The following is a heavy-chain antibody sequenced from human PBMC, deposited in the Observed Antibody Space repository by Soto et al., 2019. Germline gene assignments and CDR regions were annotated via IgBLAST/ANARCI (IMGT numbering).Heavy chain of an antibody. CDR2: IIPIFGTA. CDR3: AWGYSGYDYPFDY. J-gene: IGHJ4*02. V-gene: IGHV1-69*13. Sequence: SVKVSCKASGGTFSSYAISWVRQAPGQGLEWMGGIIPIFGTANYAQKFQGRVTITADESTSTAYMELSSLRSEDTAVYYCAWGYSGYDYPFDYWGQGTLVTVSS. CDR1: GGTFSSYA. D-gene: IGHD5-12*01.